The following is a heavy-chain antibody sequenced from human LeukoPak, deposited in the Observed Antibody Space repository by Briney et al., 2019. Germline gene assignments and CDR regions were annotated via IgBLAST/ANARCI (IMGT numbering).Heavy chain of an antibody. D-gene: IGHD6-19*01. CDR2: INHSGST. CDR1: GGSFSGYY. V-gene: IGHV4-34*01. CDR3: ARARYSSGWFASDAFDI. Sequence: SETLSLTCAVYGGSFSGYYWSWIRQPPGKGLEWIGEINHSGSTNYNPSLKSRVTMSVDTSKNQFSLKLSSVTAADTAVYYCARARYSSGWFASDAFDIWGQGTMVTVSS. J-gene: IGHJ3*02.